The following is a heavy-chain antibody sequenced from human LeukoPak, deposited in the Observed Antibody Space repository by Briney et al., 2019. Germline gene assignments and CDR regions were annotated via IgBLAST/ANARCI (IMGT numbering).Heavy chain of an antibody. CDR2: IYPGDSDT. CDR3: ATYDYVWGSYRQFDY. J-gene: IGHJ4*02. D-gene: IGHD3-16*02. V-gene: IGHV5-51*01. Sequence: GESLKISCKGSGYSFTSYWIGWVRQMPGKGLEWMGIIYPGDSDTRYSPSFQGQVTISADKSISTAYLQWSSLKASDTAMYYCATYDYVWGSYRQFDYWGQGTLVTVSS. CDR1: GYSFTSYW.